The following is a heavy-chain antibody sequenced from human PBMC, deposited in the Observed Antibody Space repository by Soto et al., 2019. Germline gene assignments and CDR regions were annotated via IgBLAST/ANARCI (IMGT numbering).Heavy chain of an antibody. Sequence: SQTLSLTCAISGDSVSSNSAAWNWIRQSPSRGLEWLGRTYYRSKWYNDYAVSVKSRITINPDTSKNQFSLQLNSVTPEDTAVYYCARVVGFGDQAAGWFDLWGQGTLVTVSS. D-gene: IGHD3-10*01. J-gene: IGHJ5*02. CDR3: ARVVGFGDQAAGWFDL. V-gene: IGHV6-1*01. CDR1: GDSVSSNSAA. CDR2: TYYRSKWYN.